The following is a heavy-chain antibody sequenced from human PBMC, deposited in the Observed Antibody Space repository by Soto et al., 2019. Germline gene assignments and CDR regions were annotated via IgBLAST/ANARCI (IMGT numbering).Heavy chain of an antibody. CDR3: AREWGRYDSSGSCDY. V-gene: IGHV1-18*01. Sequence: QIHMVQSGAEVKKPGASVKVSCKASGYTFTTYGFSWVRQAPGQGLEWMGWISTYNGNTNYAQKFQGRVTMTTDTPPRTAYMELRSLRSDDTAVYYCAREWGRYDSSGSCDYWGQGTLVTVSS. J-gene: IGHJ4*02. D-gene: IGHD3-22*01. CDR2: ISTYNGNT. CDR1: GYTFTTYG.